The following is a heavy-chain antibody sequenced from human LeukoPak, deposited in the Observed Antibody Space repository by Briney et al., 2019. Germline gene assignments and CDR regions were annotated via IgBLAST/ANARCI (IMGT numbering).Heavy chain of an antibody. Sequence: SETLSLTCTVSGGSISTYYWSWIRQPPGKGLEWIGYIYYSGSTNYNPSLKSLVTISVDTSTNQFSLRLSSVTAADTAVYYCARGRGSSGWLDYWGQGTLVTVSS. CDR3: ARGRGSSGWLDY. CDR2: IYYSGST. CDR1: GGSISTYY. D-gene: IGHD6-19*01. V-gene: IGHV4-59*01. J-gene: IGHJ4*02.